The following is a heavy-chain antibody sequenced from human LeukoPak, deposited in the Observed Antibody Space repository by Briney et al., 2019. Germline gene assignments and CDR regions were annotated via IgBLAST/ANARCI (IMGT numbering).Heavy chain of an antibody. D-gene: IGHD3-10*01. V-gene: IGHV1-2*04. Sequence: ASVKVSCKASGYTFTGYYMHWVRQVPGQGLEWMGWINPNSGGTNYAQKFQGWVTMTRDTSISTAYMELSRLRSDDTAVYYCARASGDGESPQDYFDYWGQGTLVTVSS. CDR3: ARASGDGESPQDYFDY. CDR1: GYTFTGYY. J-gene: IGHJ4*02. CDR2: INPNSGGT.